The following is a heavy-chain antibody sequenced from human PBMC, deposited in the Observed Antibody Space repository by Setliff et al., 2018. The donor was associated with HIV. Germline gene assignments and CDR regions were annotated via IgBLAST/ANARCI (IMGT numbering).Heavy chain of an antibody. Sequence: ASETLSLTCTVSGGSISRGSYYWSWIRQPAGKGLEWIGRIYTNGNTNYNPSLKSRVTVSADTSKNQFPLKLTSVTAADTAVYYCARGDPFTDFDSWGQGTLVTVSS. CDR2: IYTNGNT. CDR3: ARGDPFTDFDS. J-gene: IGHJ4*02. CDR1: GGSISRGSYY. D-gene: IGHD3-16*01. V-gene: IGHV4-61*02.